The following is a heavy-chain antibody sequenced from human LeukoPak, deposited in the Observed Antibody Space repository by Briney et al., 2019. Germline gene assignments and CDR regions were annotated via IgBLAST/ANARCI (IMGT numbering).Heavy chain of an antibody. V-gene: IGHV3-20*04. Sequence: GGSLRLSCAASGFTFDDYGMSWVRQAPGKGLEWVSGINWNGGSTGYADSVKGRFTISRDNAKNSMYLQMNSLRAEDAAVYYCARDGVAGHYYYYYMDVWGKGTTVTVSS. J-gene: IGHJ6*03. D-gene: IGHD6-19*01. CDR3: ARDGVAGHYYYYYMDV. CDR2: INWNGGST. CDR1: GFTFDDYG.